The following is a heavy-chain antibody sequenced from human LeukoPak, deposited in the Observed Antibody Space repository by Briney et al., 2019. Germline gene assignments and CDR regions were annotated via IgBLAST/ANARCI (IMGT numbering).Heavy chain of an antibody. CDR1: GFTFSRYS. Sequence: GSLLLSCAVSGFTFSRYSMNWVRQAPGKGLEWVSYISSSGTTIYYADSVKGRFTISRDNAKSSLYLQMNSLRDEDTAVYYCAREENTLAGYNPYYFDYCGQGTLVTVSS. J-gene: IGHJ4*02. D-gene: IGHD3-9*01. V-gene: IGHV3-48*02. CDR2: ISSSGTTI. CDR3: AREENTLAGYNPYYFDY.